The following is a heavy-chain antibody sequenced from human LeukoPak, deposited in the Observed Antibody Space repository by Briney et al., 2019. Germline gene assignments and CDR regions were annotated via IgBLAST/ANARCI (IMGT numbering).Heavy chain of an antibody. Sequence: GESLKISCKGSGYSFTSYWIGWVRQMPGKGLEWMGIIYPGDSDTRYSPSFQGQVTISADKSISTAYLQWSSLKASDTAMYYCARSYPRITMVRGVPFYFDYWGQGTLVTVSS. D-gene: IGHD3-10*01. J-gene: IGHJ4*02. CDR3: ARSYPRITMVRGVPFYFDY. V-gene: IGHV5-51*01. CDR2: IYPGDSDT. CDR1: GYSFTSYW.